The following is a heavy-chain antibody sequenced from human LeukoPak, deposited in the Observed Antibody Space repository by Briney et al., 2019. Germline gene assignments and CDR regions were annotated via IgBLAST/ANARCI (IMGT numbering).Heavy chain of an antibody. CDR2: IRYDGSNK. Sequence: GGSLRLSCAASGFTFSSYGMHWVRQAPGKGLEWVAFIRYDGSNKYYADSVKGRFTISRDNSKNTLYLQMNSLRAEDTAVYYCAKVDSYYYGSGSFIPPLDYWGQGTLVTVSS. J-gene: IGHJ4*02. CDR3: AKVDSYYYGSGSFIPPLDY. CDR1: GFTFSSYG. V-gene: IGHV3-30*02. D-gene: IGHD3-10*01.